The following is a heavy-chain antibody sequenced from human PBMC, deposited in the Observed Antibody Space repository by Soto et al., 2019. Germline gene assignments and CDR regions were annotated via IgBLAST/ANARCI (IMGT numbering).Heavy chain of an antibody. CDR1: GVSLSTGGVG. CDR2: IYWNDDK. J-gene: IGHJ4*02. D-gene: IGHD3-22*01. Sequence: GSGPTLVNPTQTLTLTCTFSGVSLSTGGVGVGWIRQPPGKALQWLALIYWNDDKHYNPSLKSRLTITKDTSENQVVLTVTNMDPVDTATYYCAHILYDNGGYYPFDFWGQGTLVTVSS. V-gene: IGHV2-5*01. CDR3: AHILYDNGGYYPFDF.